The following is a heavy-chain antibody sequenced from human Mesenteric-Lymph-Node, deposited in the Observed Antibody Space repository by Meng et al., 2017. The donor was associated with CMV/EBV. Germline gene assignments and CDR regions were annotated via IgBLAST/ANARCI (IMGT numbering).Heavy chain of an antibody. D-gene: IGHD3-10*01. Sequence: GGSLRLSCSSSTFTLSNHDMNWVRQAPEKGLEWVAFIRYDGSNKYYADSVKGRFTISRDNSKNTLYLQMNSLRAEDTAVYYCPIHYYGSGSYRWGQGTLVTVSS. CDR3: PIHYYGSGSYR. CDR1: TFTLSNHD. CDR2: IRYDGSNK. J-gene: IGHJ4*02. V-gene: IGHV3-30*02.